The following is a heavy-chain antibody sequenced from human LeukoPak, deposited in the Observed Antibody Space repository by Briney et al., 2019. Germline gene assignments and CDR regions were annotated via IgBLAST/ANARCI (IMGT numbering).Heavy chain of an antibody. J-gene: IGHJ4*02. CDR1: GGSISSYY. CDR2: IYTSGST. CDR3: ARDSPSSSSGWYFDY. V-gene: IGHV4-4*07. Sequence: PSETLSLTCTVSGGSISSYYWSWIRQPAGKGLEWIGRIYTSGSTNYNPSLKSRVTMSVDTSKNQFSLKLSSVTAADTAVYYCARDSPSSSSGWYFDYWGQGTLVTVSS. D-gene: IGHD6-19*01.